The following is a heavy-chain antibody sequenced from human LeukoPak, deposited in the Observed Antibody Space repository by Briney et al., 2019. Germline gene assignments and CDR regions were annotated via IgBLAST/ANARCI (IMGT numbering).Heavy chain of an antibody. CDR1: GYTLTELS. Sequence: GASVKVSCKVSGYTLTELSIHWVRQAPGKGLEWMGGFDSEDGETIHAPHFQDRFSMTEDTSTDTAYMELSSLRSEDTAVYYCATDPLRRRFLEWLYLKDWGQGTLVTVSS. CDR3: ATDPLRRRFLEWLYLKD. J-gene: IGHJ4*02. V-gene: IGHV1-24*01. D-gene: IGHD3-3*01. CDR2: FDSEDGET.